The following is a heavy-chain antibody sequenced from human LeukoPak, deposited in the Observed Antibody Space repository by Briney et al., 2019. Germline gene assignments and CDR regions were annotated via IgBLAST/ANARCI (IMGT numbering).Heavy chain of an antibody. J-gene: IGHJ4*02. CDR1: GFTFSSYG. Sequence: PGGSLRLSCAASGFTFSSYGMSWVRQAPGKGLEWVSAISGSGGSTYYADSVKGRFTISRDNSKNTLYLQMNSLRAEDTAVYYCAKAFLIGYYAGFDYWGQGTLVTVSS. V-gene: IGHV3-23*01. D-gene: IGHD3-9*01. CDR3: AKAFLIGYYAGFDY. CDR2: ISGSGGST.